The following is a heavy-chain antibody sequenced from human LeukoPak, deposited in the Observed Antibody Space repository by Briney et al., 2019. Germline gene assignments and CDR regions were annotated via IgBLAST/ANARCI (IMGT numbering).Heavy chain of an antibody. CDR3: ARDARGSGSLAYYFDY. CDR1: GYTFTGYY. V-gene: IGHV1-2*02. CDR2: INPNSGGT. D-gene: IGHD3-10*01. J-gene: IGHJ4*02. Sequence: ASVKVSCKASGYTFTGYYMHWVRQAPGQGLEWMGWINPNSGGTNYAQKFQGRVPMTRDTSISTAYMELSRLRSDDTAVYYCARDARGSGSLAYYFDYWGQGTLVTVSS.